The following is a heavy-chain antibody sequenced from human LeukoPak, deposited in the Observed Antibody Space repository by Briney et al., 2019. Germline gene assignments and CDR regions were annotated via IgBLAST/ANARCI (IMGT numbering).Heavy chain of an antibody. CDR3: ARLRYCSGGSCYSGPFDY. J-gene: IGHJ4*02. Sequence: GESLKISCKGSGYSFTNYWISWVRQMPGKGLEWMGRIDPSDSYTNYSPSFQGHVTISADKSISTAYLQWSSLKASDTAMYYCARLRYCSGGSCYSGPFDYWGQGTLVTVSS. CDR2: IDPSDSYT. V-gene: IGHV5-10-1*01. D-gene: IGHD2-15*01. CDR1: GYSFTNYW.